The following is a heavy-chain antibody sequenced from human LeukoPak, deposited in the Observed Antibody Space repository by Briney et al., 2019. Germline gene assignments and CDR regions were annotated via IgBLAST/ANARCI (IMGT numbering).Heavy chain of an antibody. D-gene: IGHD3-22*01. CDR1: GGSFSGYY. CDR3: ARRRYYDGSGYLE. Sequence: PSETLSLTCAVYGGSFSGYYWSWIRQPPGKGLEWIGTIYYSGRTYYSPSLKSRVTMSVDPSNNQFSLNLRSVTAADTAVYYCARRRYYDGSGYLEWGQGTLLSVSS. J-gene: IGHJ1*01. V-gene: IGHV4-34*01. CDR2: IYYSGRT.